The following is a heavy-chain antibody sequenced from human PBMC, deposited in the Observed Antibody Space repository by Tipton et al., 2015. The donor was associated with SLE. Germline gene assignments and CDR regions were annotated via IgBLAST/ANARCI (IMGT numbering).Heavy chain of an antibody. CDR2: IYFSGST. D-gene: IGHD6-13*01. Sequence: LRLSCTVSGGSIFSYYWSWIRQPPGKGLEWIGYIYFSGSTNYNPSLRSRVTMSIDTSNNQFSLKLSPVTAADTAVYFCARDGGAAAESYNYYMDVWGRGTTVTVSS. CDR3: ARDGGAAAESYNYYMDV. V-gene: IGHV4-59*01. J-gene: IGHJ6*03. CDR1: GGSIFSYY.